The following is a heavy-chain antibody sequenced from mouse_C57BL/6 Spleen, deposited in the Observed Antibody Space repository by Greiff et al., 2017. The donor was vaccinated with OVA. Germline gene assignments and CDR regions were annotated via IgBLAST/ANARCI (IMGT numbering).Heavy chain of an antibody. CDR1: GYTFTTYP. V-gene: IGHV1-47*01. CDR3: ARGHYGSSYDYYAMDY. D-gene: IGHD1-1*01. Sequence: QVQLKQSGAELVKPGASVKMSCKASGYTFTTYPIEWMKQNHGKSLEWIGNFHPYNDDTKYNEKFKGKATLTVEKSSSTVYLELSRLTSDDSAVYYCARGHYGSSYDYYAMDYWGQGTSVTVSS. CDR2: FHPYNDDT. J-gene: IGHJ4*01.